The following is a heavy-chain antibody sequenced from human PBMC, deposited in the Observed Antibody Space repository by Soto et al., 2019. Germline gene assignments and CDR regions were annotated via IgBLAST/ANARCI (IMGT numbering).Heavy chain of an antibody. D-gene: IGHD6-13*01. V-gene: IGHV1-2*04. J-gene: IGHJ6*02. CDR2: INPNSGGT. CDR1: GYTFTGYY. CDR3: ARAPRRFFAACSSSYGMDV. Sequence: GASVKVSCKASGYTFTGYYMHWVRQAPGQGLEWMGWINPNSGGTNYAQKFQGWVTMTRDTSISTAYMELSRLRSDDTAVYYCARAPRRFFAACSSSYGMDVWGQGTTVTVSS.